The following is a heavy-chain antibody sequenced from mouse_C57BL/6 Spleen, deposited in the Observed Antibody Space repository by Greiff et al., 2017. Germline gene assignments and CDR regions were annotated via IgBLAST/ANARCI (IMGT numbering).Heavy chain of an antibody. CDR1: GYTFTDYN. J-gene: IGHJ4*01. CDR2: INPNNGGT. V-gene: IGHV1-18*01. D-gene: IGHD1-1*01. CDR3: ARRITTTVVAKAMDY. Sequence: EVQLQQSGPELVKPGASVKIPCKASGYTFTDYNMDWVKQSPGQSLEWIGDINPNNGGTIYNQKFKGKATLTVDKSSSTAYMELRSLTSEDTAVYYCARRITTTVVAKAMDYWGQGTSVTVSS.